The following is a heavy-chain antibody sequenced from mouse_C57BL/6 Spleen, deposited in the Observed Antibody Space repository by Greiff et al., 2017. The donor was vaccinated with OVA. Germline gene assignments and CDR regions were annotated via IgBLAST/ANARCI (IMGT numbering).Heavy chain of an antibody. CDR3: AYYGSSHEGFAY. D-gene: IGHD1-1*01. J-gene: IGHJ3*01. Sequence: QVQLQQPGAELVKPGASVKLSCKASGYTFTSYWMHWVKQRPGQGLEWIGMIHPNSGSTNYNEKFKSKATLTVDKSSSTAYMQLSSLTSEDSAAYYCAYYGSSHEGFAYWGQGTLVTVSA. V-gene: IGHV1-64*01. CDR1: GYTFTSYW. CDR2: IHPNSGST.